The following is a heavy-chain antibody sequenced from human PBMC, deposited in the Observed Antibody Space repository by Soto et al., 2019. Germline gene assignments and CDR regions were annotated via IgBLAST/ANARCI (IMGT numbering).Heavy chain of an antibody. CDR3: ARGLITGSHYSGGWYYFDS. CDR2: IFYSGST. V-gene: IGHV4-59*12. J-gene: IGHJ4*02. CDR1: GGSTSNYY. Sequence: PSETLSLTCTVSGGSTSNYYWNWIRQPPGKGLDWVGYIFYSGSTNYNPSLKSRVTISIDPSKNQLSLKLSSVTAADTAVYYCARGLITGSHYSGGWYYFDSWGQGTQVTVS. D-gene: IGHD6-19*01.